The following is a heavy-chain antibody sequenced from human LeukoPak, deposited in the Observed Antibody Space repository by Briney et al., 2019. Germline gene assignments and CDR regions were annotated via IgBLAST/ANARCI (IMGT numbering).Heavy chain of an antibody. Sequence: GGSLRLSCAASGFTFDDYAMHWVRQGPGKSLEWVSLINKNGDIGLYGDSVRGRFTVARDNAKNSLYLQMNSLTTEDTALYYCAKARWEPNFDYWGQGTLVTVSS. CDR1: GFTFDDYA. CDR3: AKARWEPNFDY. V-gene: IGHV3-43*02. J-gene: IGHJ4*02. CDR2: INKNGDIG. D-gene: IGHD1-26*01.